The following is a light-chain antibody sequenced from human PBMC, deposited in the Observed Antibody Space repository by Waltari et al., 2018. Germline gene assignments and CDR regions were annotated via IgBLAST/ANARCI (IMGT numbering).Light chain of an antibody. V-gene: IGLV2-23*01. CDR1: ASDVGVYNL. CDR2: EAT. Sequence: QSALTQPASVSGSPGQSITISSTGTASDVGVYNLVPWYQQNTGKAPKLVIYEATKRPSGISNRFSGSKSGNTASLTISGLQDEDEATYHCCSYAGSSVWIFGGGTKLTVL. J-gene: IGLJ2*01. CDR3: CSYAGSSVWI.